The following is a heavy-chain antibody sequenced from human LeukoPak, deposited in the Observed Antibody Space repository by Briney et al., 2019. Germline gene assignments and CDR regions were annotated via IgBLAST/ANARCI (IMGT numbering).Heavy chain of an antibody. V-gene: IGHV3-74*01. D-gene: IGHD5-18*01. Sequence: GGSLRLSCAASGFTFSSYEMNWVRQAPGKGLVWVSRINTDGSNTIYADSVKGRFTISRDNAKNTLYLQMSSLRAEDTAVYYCARGTYSYGSHFDYWGQGSLVTVSS. CDR2: INTDGSNT. CDR3: ARGTYSYGSHFDY. CDR1: GFTFSSYE. J-gene: IGHJ4*02.